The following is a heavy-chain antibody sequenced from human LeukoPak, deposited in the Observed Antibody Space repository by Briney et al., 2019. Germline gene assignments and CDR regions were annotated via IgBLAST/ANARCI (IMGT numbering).Heavy chain of an antibody. V-gene: IGHV4-39*07. CDR2: IYYSGST. J-gene: IGHJ6*03. CDR1: GGSISSSSYY. Sequence: PSETLSLTCTVSGGSISSSSYYWGWIRQPPGKGLEWIGSIYYSGSTYYNPSLKSRVTVSVDTSKNPFSLKLSSVTAADTAVYYCARDSMITFGGTHYMDVWGKGTTVTVSS. D-gene: IGHD3-16*01. CDR3: ARDSMITFGGTHYMDV.